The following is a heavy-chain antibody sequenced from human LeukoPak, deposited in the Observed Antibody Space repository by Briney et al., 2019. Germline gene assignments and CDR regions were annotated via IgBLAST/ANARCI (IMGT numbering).Heavy chain of an antibody. CDR2: IYHSGST. CDR3: ARGYQLLSYYFDY. V-gene: IGHV4-38-2*02. CDR1: GYSISSGYY. J-gene: IGHJ4*02. D-gene: IGHD2-2*01. Sequence: SEALSLTCTVSGYSISSGYYWGWIRQPPGKGLEWIGSIYHSGSTYYNPSLKSRVTISVDTSKNQFSLKLSSVTAADTAVYYCARGYQLLSYYFDYWGQGTLVTVSS.